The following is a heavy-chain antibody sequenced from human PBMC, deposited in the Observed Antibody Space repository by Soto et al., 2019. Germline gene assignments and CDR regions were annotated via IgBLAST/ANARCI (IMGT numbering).Heavy chain of an antibody. D-gene: IGHD4-17*01. V-gene: IGHV1-69*06. CDR1: GGTFSSHS. Sequence: VQLMQSGAEVKKPGSSVKVSCKASGGTFSSHSINWVRQAPGQGLEWMGGVISLFGTTNYAHNFKGRVTITSDKATSTAYMELNSMRSDDTAVYYCAREVGYGDFSAALRDWGQGTLVTVSS. CDR3: AREVGYGDFSAALRD. J-gene: IGHJ4*02. CDR2: VISLFGTT.